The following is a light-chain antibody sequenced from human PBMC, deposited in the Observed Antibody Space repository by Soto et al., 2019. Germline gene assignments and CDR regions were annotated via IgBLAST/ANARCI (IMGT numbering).Light chain of an antibody. CDR3: QVWDSDSDHLVV. CDR1: DIGSKS. J-gene: IGLJ2*01. Sequence: SYELTQPPSVSVAPGQTARITCGGDDIGSKSVHWYQQETGQAPILLLYDDDDRPSGIPERFSGSNAGNTATLTISRVEAGDEADYYCQVWDSDSDHLVVFGGGTQLTVL. V-gene: IGLV3-21*02. CDR2: DDD.